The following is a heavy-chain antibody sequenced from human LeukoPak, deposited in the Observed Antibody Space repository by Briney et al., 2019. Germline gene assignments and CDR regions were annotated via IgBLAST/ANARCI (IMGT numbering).Heavy chain of an antibody. V-gene: IGHV1-18*01. D-gene: IGHD3-10*01. CDR2: ISAYNGNT. J-gene: IGHJ4*02. CDR1: GYTFTSYG. CDR3: ARDGTHTMVRGVIDY. Sequence: ASVKVSCKASGYTFTSYGISWVRQAPGQGLEWMGWISAYNGNTNYAQKLQGRVTMTTDTSTSTAYMELRSLRSDDTAVYYCARDGTHTMVRGVIDYWGQGTLVTVSS.